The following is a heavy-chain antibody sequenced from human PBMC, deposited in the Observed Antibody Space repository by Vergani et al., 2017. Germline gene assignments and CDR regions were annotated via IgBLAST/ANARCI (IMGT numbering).Heavy chain of an antibody. D-gene: IGHD1-26*01. V-gene: IGHV3-23*01. CDR2: IIASGGTT. J-gene: IGHJ6*02. CDR1: GFLFTDYA. Sequence: EVQLLQSGGGLVQPGWSLRLSCATSGFLFTDYAMTWVRRAPGKGLEWVSAIIASGGTTYYADSVKGRFTVYRDNFKASLHLQLDSLRAEDTAVYFCAKVGARGTYPGYYGFDVWGRGTTVTVAS. CDR3: AKVGARGTYPGYYGFDV.